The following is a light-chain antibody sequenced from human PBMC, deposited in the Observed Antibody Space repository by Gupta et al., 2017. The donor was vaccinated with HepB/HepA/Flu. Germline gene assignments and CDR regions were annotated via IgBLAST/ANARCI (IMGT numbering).Light chain of an antibody. CDR3: QAWDSSTYV. CDR2: QDS. CDR1: KLGDKY. J-gene: IGLJ1*01. Sequence: SYELTQPPSVSVSPGQTASITCSGDKLGDKYACWYQQKPGQSPVLVIYQDSKRPSGIPERFSGCNSGSTATLTISGTQAMDESDYYCQAWDSSTYVFGTGTEVTVL. V-gene: IGLV3-1*01.